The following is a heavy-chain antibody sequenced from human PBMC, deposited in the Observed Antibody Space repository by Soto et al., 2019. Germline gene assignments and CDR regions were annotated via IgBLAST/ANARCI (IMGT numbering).Heavy chain of an antibody. Sequence: PGESLKISCKGSGYSFTVYWISWVRQMPGKGLEWMGIINPSGDSTSYAQKFQGRVTMTRDTSTSTVYMELSSLRSEDTAVYYCARDPFVAAAPKPPSELNWFDPWGQGTLVTVSS. CDR1: GYSFTVYW. D-gene: IGHD6-13*01. CDR2: INPSGDST. CDR3: ARDPFVAAAPKPPSELNWFDP. V-gene: IGHV1-46*01. J-gene: IGHJ5*02.